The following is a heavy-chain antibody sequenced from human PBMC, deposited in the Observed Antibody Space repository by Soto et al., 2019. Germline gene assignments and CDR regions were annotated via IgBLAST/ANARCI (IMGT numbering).Heavy chain of an antibody. CDR3: ARAPVSRVGATTFDY. CDR2: INSDGSST. D-gene: IGHD1-26*01. V-gene: IGHV3-74*01. Sequence: GGSLRLSCAASGFTFSSYWMHWVRQAPGKGLVWVSRINSDGSSTSYADSVKGRFTISRDNAKNTLYLQMNSLRAEDTAVYYCARAPVSRVGATTFDYWGQGTLVTVSS. J-gene: IGHJ4*02. CDR1: GFTFSSYW.